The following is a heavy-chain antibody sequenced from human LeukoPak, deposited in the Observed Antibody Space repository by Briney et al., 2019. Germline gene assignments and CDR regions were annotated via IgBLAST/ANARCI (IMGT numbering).Heavy chain of an antibody. CDR3: ARVSSGYSPGSFDY. Sequence: SETLSLTCTVSGGSISSYYWSWIRQPPGKGLEWIGYIYYSGSTNYNPSLKSRVTISVDTSKNQFSLKLSSVTAADTAVYYCARVSSGYSPGSFDYWGQGTLVTVSS. CDR1: GGSISSYY. J-gene: IGHJ4*02. CDR2: IYYSGST. V-gene: IGHV4-59*08. D-gene: IGHD3-3*01.